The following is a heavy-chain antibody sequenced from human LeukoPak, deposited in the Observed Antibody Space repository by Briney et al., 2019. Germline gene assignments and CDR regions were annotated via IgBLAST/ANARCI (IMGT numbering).Heavy chain of an antibody. CDR3: ARTPAGYSSSWYDY. CDR2: IYTSGST. D-gene: IGHD6-13*01. J-gene: IGHJ4*02. Sequence: PSETLSLTCTVSVGSLSSYYWSWIRQPAGKGLEWIGRIYTSGSTNYNPPLKSRVTMSVDTSKNQFSLKLSSVTAADTVVYYCARTPAGYSSSWYDYWGQGTLVTVSS. CDR1: VGSLSSYY. V-gene: IGHV4-4*07.